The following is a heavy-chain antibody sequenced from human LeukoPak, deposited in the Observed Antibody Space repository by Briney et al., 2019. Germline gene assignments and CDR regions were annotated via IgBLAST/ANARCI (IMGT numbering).Heavy chain of an antibody. Sequence: GGSLRLSCAASGFTFSSYAMHWVRQAPGKGLEYVSAISSNGGSTYYANSVKGRFTISRDNSKNTLYLQMGSLRAEDMAVYYCARWSGSYDYWGQGTLVTVSS. D-gene: IGHD1-26*01. CDR1: GFTFSSYA. CDR2: ISSNGGST. CDR3: ARWSGSYDY. V-gene: IGHV3-64*01. J-gene: IGHJ4*02.